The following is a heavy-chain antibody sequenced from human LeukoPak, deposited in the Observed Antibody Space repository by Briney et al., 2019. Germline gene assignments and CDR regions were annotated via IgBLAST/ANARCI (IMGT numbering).Heavy chain of an antibody. CDR1: GGSVSRSPYY. D-gene: IGHD3-3*01. Sequence: KPSETLSLTCTVSGGSVSRSPYYWGWIRQPPGKGLEWIGNIYYSGSTYYNPSLKSRVTISVDTSKNQFSLKLSSVTAADTAVYYCARADLYYDFWSGYWFDPWGQGTLVTVSS. V-gene: IGHV4-39*07. CDR3: ARADLYYDFWSGYWFDP. CDR2: IYYSGST. J-gene: IGHJ5*02.